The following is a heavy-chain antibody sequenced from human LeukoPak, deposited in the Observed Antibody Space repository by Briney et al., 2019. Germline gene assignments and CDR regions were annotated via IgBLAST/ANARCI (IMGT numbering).Heavy chain of an antibody. CDR3: ARERSIVATFDY. Sequence: GGSLRLSCAASGFTFSSYGTHWVRQAPGKGLEWVAVIWYDGSNKYYADSVKGRFTISRDNSKNTLYLQMNSLRAEDTAVYYCARERSIVATFDYWGQGTLVTVSS. CDR1: GFTFSSYG. D-gene: IGHD5-12*01. V-gene: IGHV3-33*01. CDR2: IWYDGSNK. J-gene: IGHJ4*02.